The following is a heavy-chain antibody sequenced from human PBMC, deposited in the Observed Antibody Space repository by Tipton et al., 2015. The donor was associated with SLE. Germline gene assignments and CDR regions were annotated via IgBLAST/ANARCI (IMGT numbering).Heavy chain of an antibody. V-gene: IGHV3-30-3*01. CDR3: AREGSYCGGDCYSEAFDI. D-gene: IGHD2-21*02. Sequence: SLRLSCAASGFTFSSYAMHWVRQAPGKGLEWVAVISYDGSNKYYADSVKGRFTISRDNSKNTLYLQMNSLRAVDTAVYYRAREGSYCGGDCYSEAFDIWGHGTMVTVSS. J-gene: IGHJ3*02. CDR2: ISYDGSNK. CDR1: GFTFSSYA.